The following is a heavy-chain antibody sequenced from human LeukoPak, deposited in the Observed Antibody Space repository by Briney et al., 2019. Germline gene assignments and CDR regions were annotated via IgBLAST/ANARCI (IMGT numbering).Heavy chain of an antibody. CDR1: GYTFTGYY. D-gene: IGHD2-15*01. CDR2: INPNSGGT. Sequence: ASVTVSCKASGYTFTGYYMHWVRQAPGQGREWMGWINPNSGGTNYAQKFQGRVTITRDASISTAYMELSRLRSDDTAVYYCARVGGSRDDAFDIWGQGTMVTVSS. V-gene: IGHV1-2*02. J-gene: IGHJ3*02. CDR3: ARVGGSRDDAFDI.